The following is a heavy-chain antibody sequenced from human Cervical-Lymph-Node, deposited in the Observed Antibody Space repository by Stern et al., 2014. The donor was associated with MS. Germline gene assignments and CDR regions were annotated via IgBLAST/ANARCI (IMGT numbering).Heavy chain of an antibody. J-gene: IGHJ6*02. CDR2: IVPIFGKP. CDR1: GGTFSNYA. D-gene: IGHD4-17*01. CDR3: ASPLTATSVPFGYYGMDV. Sequence: VQLEESGAEVKKPGSSVKVSCKASGGTFSNYATSWVRQAPGQGLEWMGGIVPIFGKPNYAQKFQGRVTITADESTSTAYMDLSSLRSEDTAVYYCASPLTATSVPFGYYGMDVWGQGTTVTVS. V-gene: IGHV1-69*01.